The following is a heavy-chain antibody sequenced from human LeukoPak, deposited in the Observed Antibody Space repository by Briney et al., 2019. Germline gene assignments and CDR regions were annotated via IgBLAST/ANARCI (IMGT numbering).Heavy chain of an antibody. D-gene: IGHD6-13*01. CDR1: GGSVSSGSYY. CDR3: ARGSRRIIAAAFDP. Sequence: SETLSLTCTVSGGSVSSGSYYWSWIRQPPGKGLEWIGYIYYSGSTNYNPSLKSRVTTSVDTSKNQFSLKLSSVTAADTAVYYCARGSRRIIAAAFDPWGQGTLVTVSS. J-gene: IGHJ5*02. CDR2: IYYSGST. V-gene: IGHV4-61*01.